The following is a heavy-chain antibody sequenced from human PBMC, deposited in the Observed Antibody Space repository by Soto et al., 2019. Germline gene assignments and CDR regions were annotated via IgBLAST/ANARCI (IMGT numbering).Heavy chain of an antibody. CDR2: LLRSGSTT. Sequence: GGPLRLSYSASGFTFSNYAMTWARQAPGKGLEWVSSLLRSGSTTYYADSVKGRFTISSDKSANSLYLQMDSLRAEDTAVYYCAKDAVSGDGVWLLDSWGQGTVVTVSS. V-gene: IGHV3-23*01. J-gene: IGHJ5*02. D-gene: IGHD4-17*01. CDR1: GFTFSNYA. CDR3: AKDAVSGDGVWLLDS.